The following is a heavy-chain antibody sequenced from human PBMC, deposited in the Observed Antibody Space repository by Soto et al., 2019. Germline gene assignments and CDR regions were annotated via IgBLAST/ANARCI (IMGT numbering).Heavy chain of an antibody. CDR1: GGSISSYY. J-gene: IGHJ5*02. CDR2: IYYSGST. D-gene: IGHD3-22*01. Sequence: GTLALTCTVSGGSISSYYWSWIRQPPGKGLEWIGYIYYSGSTNYNPSLKSRVTISVDTSKNQFSLKLSSVTAADTAVYYCARVIDSSGLNWFDPWGQGTLVTVSS. CDR3: ARVIDSSGLNWFDP. V-gene: IGHV4-59*01.